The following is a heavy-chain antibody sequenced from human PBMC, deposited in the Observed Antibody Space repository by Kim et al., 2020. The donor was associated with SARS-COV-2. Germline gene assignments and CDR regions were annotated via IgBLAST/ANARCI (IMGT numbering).Heavy chain of an antibody. V-gene: IGHV4-30-2*05. D-gene: IGHD4-17*01. CDR3: ARETYGDYYYMDV. Sequence: STPALESRVTIAVDTSKNQFSLKLSSVTAADTAVYYCARETYGDYYYMDVWGKGTTVTVSS. J-gene: IGHJ6*03.